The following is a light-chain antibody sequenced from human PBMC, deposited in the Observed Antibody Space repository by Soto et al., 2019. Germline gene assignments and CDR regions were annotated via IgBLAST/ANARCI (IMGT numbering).Light chain of an antibody. J-gene: IGKJ1*01. CDR3: QQANSFPWT. Sequence: DIQMTQSPSTLSASVGDRVTITCRASQSISSWLAWYQQKPGKAPKLLIYDASSLESGVPSRFSGSGSGTEFTLTISSLQPDDFATYYCQQANSFPWTFDQGTKVEIK. V-gene: IGKV1-5*01. CDR2: DAS. CDR1: QSISSW.